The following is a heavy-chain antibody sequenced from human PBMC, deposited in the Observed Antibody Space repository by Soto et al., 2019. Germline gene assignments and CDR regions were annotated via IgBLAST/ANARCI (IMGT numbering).Heavy chain of an antibody. D-gene: IGHD3-10*01. CDR2: ICNSVTT. CDR1: GGSISSYC. Sequence: SETLSLTCTVSGGSISSYCCSWIRHPPGKGLEWIGYICNSVTTNYNPSLKGRVTISGDTSKNQFSLKLSSVTAADTAVYYCARHDPGGFDYWGQGTLVTVSS. J-gene: IGHJ4*02. CDR3: ARHDPGGFDY. V-gene: IGHV4-59*08.